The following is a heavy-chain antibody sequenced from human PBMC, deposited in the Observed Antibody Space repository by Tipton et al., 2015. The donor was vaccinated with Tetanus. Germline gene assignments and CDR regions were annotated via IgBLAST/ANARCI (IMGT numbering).Heavy chain of an antibody. CDR1: GGSISSYY. Sequence: TLSLTCTVSGGSISSYYWSWIRQPAGKGLEWIGRIYTSESTNYNPSLKSRLTMSVDTSKNQFSLRLNSVTAADTAVYYCARGGDCSSTSCHFDYWGQGTLVTVSS. CDR2: IYTSEST. J-gene: IGHJ4*02. V-gene: IGHV4-4*07. CDR3: ARGGDCSSTSCHFDY. D-gene: IGHD2-2*01.